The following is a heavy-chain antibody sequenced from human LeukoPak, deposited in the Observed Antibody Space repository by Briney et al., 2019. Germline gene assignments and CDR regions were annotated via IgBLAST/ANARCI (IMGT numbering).Heavy chain of an antibody. CDR2: INPSGGST. J-gene: IGHJ4*02. V-gene: IGHV1-46*01. D-gene: IGHD2-21*02. Sequence: GASVKVSCKASGYTFTSYYMHWVRQAPGQGLEWMGIINPSGGSTSYAQKSQGRVTMTRDTSTSTVYMELSSLRSEDTVVYYCARALIVVVTAAPLGVWGQGTLVTVSS. CDR3: ARALIVVVTAAPLGV. CDR1: GYTFTSYY.